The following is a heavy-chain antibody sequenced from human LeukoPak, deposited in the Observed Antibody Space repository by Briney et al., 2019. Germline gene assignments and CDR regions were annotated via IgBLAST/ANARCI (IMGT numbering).Heavy chain of an antibody. CDR2: IYYSGST. CDR3: ARERRDGHNSNYFDY. Sequence: TETLSLTCTVSGGSISSYYWSWIRQPPGKGLEWIGYIYYSGSTNYNPSLKSRVTMSVDTSKNQFSLKLSSVTAADTAVYNCARERRDGHNSNYFDYWGQGTLVTVSS. V-gene: IGHV4-59*12. D-gene: IGHD5-24*01. J-gene: IGHJ4*02. CDR1: GGSISSYY.